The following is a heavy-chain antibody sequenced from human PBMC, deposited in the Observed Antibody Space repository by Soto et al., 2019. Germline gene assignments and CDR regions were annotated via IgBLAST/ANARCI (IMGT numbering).Heavy chain of an antibody. CDR2: IKEDGREK. V-gene: IGHV3-7*01. CDR1: GFTFSSYW. J-gene: IGHJ6*02. Sequence: PGGSLRLSCAASGFTFSSYWMSWVRQAPGKGLEWVANIKEDGREKYYVDSVKGRFTISRDNAKNSLYLQMNGLRAEDTALYYCAKGRSYYYYYGVDVWGQGTTVTVSS. CDR3: AKGRSYYYYYGVDV.